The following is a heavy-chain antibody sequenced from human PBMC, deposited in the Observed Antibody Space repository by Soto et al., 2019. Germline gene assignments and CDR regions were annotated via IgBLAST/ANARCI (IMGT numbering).Heavy chain of an antibody. Sequence: PSETLSLTCTVSGGSISSGGYYWSWIRQHPGKGLEWIGYIYYSGSTYYNPSLKSRVTISVDTSKNQFSLKLSSVTAADTAVYYCARDAPNYDSSGYHTFDYWGQGTLVTVSS. D-gene: IGHD3-22*01. J-gene: IGHJ4*02. CDR3: ARDAPNYDSSGYHTFDY. V-gene: IGHV4-31*03. CDR2: IYYSGST. CDR1: GGSISSGGYY.